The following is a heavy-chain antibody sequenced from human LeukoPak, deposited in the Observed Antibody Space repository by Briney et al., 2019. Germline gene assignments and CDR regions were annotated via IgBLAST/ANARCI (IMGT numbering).Heavy chain of an antibody. CDR2: ISSSDGST. V-gene: IGHV3-23*01. Sequence: GGSLRLSCAASGFTFSSYAMSWVRQAPGKGLEWVSAISSSDGSTYYADSVKGRFTISRDNSKNTLYLQMNSLRAEDTAFYYCARGGAYCRGDCPLDAFDPWGQGTMVTVSS. CDR1: GFTFSSYA. J-gene: IGHJ3*01. CDR3: ARGGAYCRGDCPLDAFDP. D-gene: IGHD2-21*02.